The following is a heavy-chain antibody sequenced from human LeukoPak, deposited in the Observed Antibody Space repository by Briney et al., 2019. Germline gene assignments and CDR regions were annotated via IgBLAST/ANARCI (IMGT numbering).Heavy chain of an antibody. D-gene: IGHD3-10*01. V-gene: IGHV3-74*01. Sequence: QSGGSLRLSCAASGFTFSSYWMHWVRQAPGKGLVWVSRINSDGSSTSYADSVKGRFTISRDNAKNTLYLQMNSLRAEDTAVYYCARSGDYYYGSGSYHEVDYWGQGTLVTVSS. CDR3: ARSGDYYYGSGSYHEVDY. J-gene: IGHJ4*02. CDR1: GFTFSSYW. CDR2: INSDGSST.